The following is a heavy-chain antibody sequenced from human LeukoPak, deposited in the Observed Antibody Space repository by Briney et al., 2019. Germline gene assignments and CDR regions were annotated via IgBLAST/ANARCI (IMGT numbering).Heavy chain of an antibody. CDR1: GFTFSSYG. Sequence: GGSLRLSCAASGFTFSSYGMHWVRQAPGKGLEWVAVIWYDGSNKYYADSVKGRFTISRDNAKNSLYLQMNSLRAEDTALYYCAKEGSGWYATNFEYWGQGTLVTVSS. CDR3: AKEGSGWYATNFEY. CDR2: IWYDGSNK. D-gene: IGHD6-19*01. V-gene: IGHV3-33*03. J-gene: IGHJ4*02.